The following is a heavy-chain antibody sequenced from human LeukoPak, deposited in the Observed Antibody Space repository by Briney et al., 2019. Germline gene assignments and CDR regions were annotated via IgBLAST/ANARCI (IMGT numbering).Heavy chain of an antibody. J-gene: IGHJ5*02. V-gene: IGHV1-46*01. CDR1: GYTFTSYY. D-gene: IGHD5-24*01. CDR2: INPSGGST. Sequence: ASVKVSCKASGYTFTSYYMHWVRQAPGQGLEWMGIINPSGGSTSYAQKFQGRVTMTRDTSTSTVYMELSSLRSEDTAVYYCARDLQSGDGYNWEVVWFDPWGQGTLVTVSS. CDR3: ARDLQSGDGYNWEVVWFDP.